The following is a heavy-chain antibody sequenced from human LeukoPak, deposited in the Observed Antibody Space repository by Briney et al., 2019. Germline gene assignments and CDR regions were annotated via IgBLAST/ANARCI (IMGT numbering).Heavy chain of an antibody. Sequence: GESLKISCKASGYSFTTYWIGWVRQAPGKGLEWMGIIYPADSSTEYSPSFQGQVTISVDKSVNTAYLQWSRLKASDTATYYCARRPTMLRGPTSRFAFDIWGQGTMVTVSS. CDR2: IYPADSST. CDR1: GYSFTTYW. CDR3: ARRPTMLRGPTSRFAFDI. J-gene: IGHJ3*02. D-gene: IGHD3-10*01. V-gene: IGHV5-51*01.